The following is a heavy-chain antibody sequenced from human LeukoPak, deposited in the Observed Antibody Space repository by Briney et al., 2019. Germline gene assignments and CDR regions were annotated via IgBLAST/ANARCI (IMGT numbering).Heavy chain of an antibody. CDR3: ARRAIPAEGAFDP. Sequence: SETLSLTCSVSGGSISTSNYYWNWIRQPPGKGLEWIGRISYSGSTYYTPSLRSRITISVDTSKNQFSLELRSLIAADTAVYYCARRAIPAEGAFDPWGQGTLVTVSS. J-gene: IGHJ5*02. CDR1: GGSISTSNYY. V-gene: IGHV4-39*01. CDR2: ISYSGST. D-gene: IGHD6-13*01.